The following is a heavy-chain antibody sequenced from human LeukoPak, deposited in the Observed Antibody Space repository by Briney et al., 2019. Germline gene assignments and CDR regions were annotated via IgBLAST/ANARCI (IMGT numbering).Heavy chain of an antibody. CDR2: IYYSGST. D-gene: IGHD6-19*01. V-gene: IGHV4-59*01. Sequence: SSETLSLTCTVSGGSISSYYWSWIRQPPGKGLEWIGYIYYSGSTNYNPSLKSRVTTSVDTSKNQFSLKLSSVTAADTAVYYCARVHQVAVDYWGQGTLVTVSS. J-gene: IGHJ4*02. CDR3: ARVHQVAVDY. CDR1: GGSISSYY.